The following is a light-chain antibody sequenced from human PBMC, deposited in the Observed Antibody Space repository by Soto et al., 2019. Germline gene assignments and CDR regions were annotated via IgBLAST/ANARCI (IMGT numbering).Light chain of an antibody. CDR1: QSLLHSNGYNY. J-gene: IGKJ2*01. V-gene: IGKV2-28*01. CDR2: AGS. Sequence: DIVMTQSPLSLPVTPGEPASISCRSSQSLLHSNGYNYLDWYLQKPGQSPQLLIYAGSNRASGVPDRFSGCGSATDFTLKISRVEAEDVGTYSCMQAVQTPRTFGPGTKLEIK. CDR3: MQAVQTPRT.